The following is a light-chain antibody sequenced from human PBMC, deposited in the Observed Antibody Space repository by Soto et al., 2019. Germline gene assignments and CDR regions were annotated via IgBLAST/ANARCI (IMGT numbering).Light chain of an antibody. Sequence: ETVLTQSPATLSLSPGERATLSCRASQSISSYLAWYQQKPGQAPRLFIYDTSNRATGIPARFSGSGSGTDFTLTISSLEPEDFAVYYCQQRSNWPVTFGQGTRLEIK. CDR1: QSISSY. CDR3: QQRSNWPVT. J-gene: IGKJ5*01. V-gene: IGKV3-11*01. CDR2: DTS.